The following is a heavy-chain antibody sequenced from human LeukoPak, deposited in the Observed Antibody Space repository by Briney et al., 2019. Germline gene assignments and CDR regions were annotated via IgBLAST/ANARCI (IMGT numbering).Heavy chain of an antibody. Sequence: GESLKISCKGSGSSFTTYWIAWMRQMPGNGLEWMGIIYPGDSDTRYSPSFQGQVTISADKSITTAYLQWSSLKASDTAMYYCARGWRGGSYLNDAFDIWGQGTMVTVSS. D-gene: IGHD1-26*01. CDR2: IYPGDSDT. CDR3: ARGWRGGSYLNDAFDI. CDR1: GSSFTTYW. V-gene: IGHV5-51*01. J-gene: IGHJ3*02.